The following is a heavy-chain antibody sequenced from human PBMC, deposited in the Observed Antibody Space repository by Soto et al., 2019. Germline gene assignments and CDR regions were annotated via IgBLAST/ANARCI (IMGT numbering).Heavy chain of an antibody. CDR1: GGSISSSSYY. J-gene: IGHJ4*02. CDR2: IYYSGST. Sequence: SETLSLTCTVSGGSISSSSYYWGWIRQPPGKGLEWIGSIYYSGSTYYNPSLKSRVTISVDTSKNQFSLKLSSVTAADTAVYYCARGPYYDFWSGYLGVNYWGQGTLVTVSS. CDR3: ARGPYYDFWSGYLGVNY. D-gene: IGHD3-3*01. V-gene: IGHV4-39*01.